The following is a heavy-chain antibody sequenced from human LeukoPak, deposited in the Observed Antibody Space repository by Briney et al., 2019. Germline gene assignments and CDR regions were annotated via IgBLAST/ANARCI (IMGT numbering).Heavy chain of an antibody. Sequence: PSETLSLTCTVSGGSISSYYWSWIRQPPGKGLEWIGYIYYSGSTNYNPSLKSRVTISVDTSKNQFSLKLSSVTAADTAVYYCAGTPYGSGLFRRWGQGTLVTVSS. CDR3: AGTPYGSGLFRR. CDR2: IYYSGST. D-gene: IGHD3-10*01. V-gene: IGHV4-59*01. J-gene: IGHJ4*02. CDR1: GGSISSYY.